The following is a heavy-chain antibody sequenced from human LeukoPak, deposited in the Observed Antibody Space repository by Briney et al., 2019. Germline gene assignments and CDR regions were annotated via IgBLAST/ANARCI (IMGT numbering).Heavy chain of an antibody. D-gene: IGHD5-12*01. CDR1: GGSISSYY. Sequence: PSETLSLTCTVSGGSISSYYWSWIRQPPGKGLEWIGYIYYSGSTNYNPSLKSRVTISVDKSKNQFSLKLSSVTAADTAVYYCARSGRGSPRGYFDYWGQGTLGTVSS. V-gene: IGHV4-59*12. CDR3: ARSGRGSPRGYFDY. CDR2: IYYSGST. J-gene: IGHJ4*02.